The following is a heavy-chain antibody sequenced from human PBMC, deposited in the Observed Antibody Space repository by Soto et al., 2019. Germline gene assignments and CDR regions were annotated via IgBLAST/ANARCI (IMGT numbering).Heavy chain of an antibody. D-gene: IGHD4-17*01. J-gene: IGHJ6*03. V-gene: IGHV3-11*01. CDR1: GFTFSDYY. Sequence: QVQLVESGGGLVKPGGSLRLSCAASGFTFSDYYMSWIRQAPGKGLEWVSYISSSGSTIYYADSVKDRFTISRDNAKNSLYLQMNSLRAEDTAVDYCARDHGDYRKYYSYYYMDVWGKGTTVTVSS. CDR3: ARDHGDYRKYYSYYYMDV. CDR2: ISSSGSTI.